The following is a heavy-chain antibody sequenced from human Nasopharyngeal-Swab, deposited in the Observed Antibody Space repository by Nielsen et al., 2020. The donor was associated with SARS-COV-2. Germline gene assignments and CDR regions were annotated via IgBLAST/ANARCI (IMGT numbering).Heavy chain of an antibody. D-gene: IGHD1-26*01. CDR2: TIPIFGTA. V-gene: IGHV1-69*13. Sequence: SVKVSCKASGCTSSSYAISWVRQAPAQGLEWMGGTIPIFGTANYPQKFQGRVTITADESTSTAYMELSSLRSEDTAVYDCARGHTTLRRPPGPDALDIWGQGTMVTVSS. CDR3: ARGHTTLRRPPGPDALDI. CDR1: GCTSSSYA. J-gene: IGHJ3*02.